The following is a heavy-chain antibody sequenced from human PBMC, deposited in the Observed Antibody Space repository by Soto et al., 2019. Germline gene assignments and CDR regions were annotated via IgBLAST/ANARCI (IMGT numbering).Heavy chain of an antibody. D-gene: IGHD3-3*01. J-gene: IGHJ3*02. CDR3: ARLAIFGGVTGNRGSDAFDI. Sequence: QVQLVESGGGLVKPGGSLRLSCAASGFTFSDYYMSWIRQAPGKGLEWVSFINSSGNVIYYADSVKGRFTISRDNAKNSLYLQMNSLRAEDTAVYYCARLAIFGGVTGNRGSDAFDIWGQGTLVTVSS. V-gene: IGHV3-11*01. CDR2: INSSGNVI. CDR1: GFTFSDYY.